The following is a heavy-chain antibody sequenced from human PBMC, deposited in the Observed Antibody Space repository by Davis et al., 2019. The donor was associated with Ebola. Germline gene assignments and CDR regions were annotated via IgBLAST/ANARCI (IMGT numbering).Heavy chain of an antibody. Sequence: SETLSLTCTVSGGSVSSGSYYWSWIRQPPGKGLEWIGYIYYSGSTNYNPSLKSRVTISVDTSKNQFSLKLSSVTAADTAVYYCARSTLGDIVVVPAANYYYYYYMDVWGKGTTVTVSS. CDR3: ARSTLGDIVVVPAANYYYYYYMDV. D-gene: IGHD2-2*01. CDR2: IYYSGST. J-gene: IGHJ6*03. CDR1: GGSVSSGSYY. V-gene: IGHV4-61*01.